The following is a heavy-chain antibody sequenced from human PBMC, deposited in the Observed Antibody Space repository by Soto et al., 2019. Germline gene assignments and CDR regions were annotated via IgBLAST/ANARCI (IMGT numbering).Heavy chain of an antibody. Sequence: SETLSLTCTVSGGSVSSSSHYWGWIRQPPGKGLEWIGSIYYSGNTYYNPSLKSRVTISVDTSKNQFSLKLSSVTAADTAVYYCARRGKDEDPGVVPAATDYYYYYMDVWGKGTTVTVSS. CDR2: IYYSGNT. V-gene: IGHV4-39*07. J-gene: IGHJ6*03. CDR3: ARRGKDEDPGVVPAATDYYYYYMDV. CDR1: GGSVSSSSHY. D-gene: IGHD2-2*01.